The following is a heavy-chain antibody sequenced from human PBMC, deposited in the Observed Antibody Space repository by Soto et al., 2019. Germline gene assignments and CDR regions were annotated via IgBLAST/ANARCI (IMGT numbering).Heavy chain of an antibody. Sequence: HPGGSLRLSCAASGFTFSSYAMSWVRQAPGKGLEWVSAISGSGGSTYYVDSVKGRFTISRDNSQDTLYLQMDSLRPDDTAVYYCARQAKIGDRSQFYFDSWGQGTLVTVSS. CDR2: ISGSGGST. D-gene: IGHD3-16*01. CDR1: GFTFSSYA. V-gene: IGHV3-23*01. J-gene: IGHJ4*02. CDR3: ARQAKIGDRSQFYFDS.